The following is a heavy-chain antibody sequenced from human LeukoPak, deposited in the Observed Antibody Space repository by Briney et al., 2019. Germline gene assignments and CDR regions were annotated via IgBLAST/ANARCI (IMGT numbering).Heavy chain of an antibody. CDR1: GYTFTSYG. CDR3: ARDDHYYDSSGYYYFDY. V-gene: IGHV1-18*01. D-gene: IGHD3-22*01. J-gene: IGHJ4*02. CDR2: ISAYNGNT. Sequence: ASVKVSCKASGYTFTSYGIIWVRQAPGQGLEWMGWISAYNGNTNYAQKLQGRVTMTTDTSTSTAYMELRSLRSDDTAVYYCARDDHYYDSSGYYYFDYWGQGTLVTVSS.